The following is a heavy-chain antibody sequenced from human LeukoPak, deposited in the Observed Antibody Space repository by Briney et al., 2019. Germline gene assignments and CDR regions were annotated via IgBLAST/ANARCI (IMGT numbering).Heavy chain of an antibody. D-gene: IGHD3-10*01. CDR3: AKDLHYGSADY. CDR2: INPDGSTT. V-gene: IGHV3-74*01. CDR1: GFTFSNYW. Sequence: GGSLRLSCAASGFTFSNYWMHWVRQDPGEGLVWVSFINPDGSTTNYADSVKGRFTISRDNAKNALYLQMNSLRAEDTAVYYCAKDLHYGSADYWGQGTLVTVSS. J-gene: IGHJ4*02.